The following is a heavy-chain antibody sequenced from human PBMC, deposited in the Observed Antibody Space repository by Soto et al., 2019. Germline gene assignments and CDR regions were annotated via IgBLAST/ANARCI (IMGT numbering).Heavy chain of an antibody. Sequence: GGSLRLSCAASGFTFSSYAMSWVRQAPGKGLEWVSAISGSGGSTYYADSVKGRFTISRDNSKNTLYLQMNSLRAEDTAVYNCAKRAPRTYYYDSSSYHYFDYWGQGTLVTVSS. J-gene: IGHJ4*02. D-gene: IGHD3-22*01. V-gene: IGHV3-23*01. CDR2: ISGSGGST. CDR1: GFTFSSYA. CDR3: AKRAPRTYYYDSSSYHYFDY.